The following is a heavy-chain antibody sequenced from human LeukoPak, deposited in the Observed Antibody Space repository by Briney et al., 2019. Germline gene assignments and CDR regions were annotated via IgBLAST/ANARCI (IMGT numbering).Heavy chain of an antibody. Sequence: SETLSLTWTVSGGSISSNYWSWLRQPPGKGLEWIGYIYYSGSTNYNPSLKSRVTISVDTSKNQFSLKLSSVTAADTAVYYCARLGRDYDILTGYYHPPLWGQGTLVTVSS. CDR2: IYYSGST. J-gene: IGHJ4*02. V-gene: IGHV4-59*08. D-gene: IGHD3-9*01. CDR3: ARLGRDYDILTGYYHPPL. CDR1: GGSISSNY.